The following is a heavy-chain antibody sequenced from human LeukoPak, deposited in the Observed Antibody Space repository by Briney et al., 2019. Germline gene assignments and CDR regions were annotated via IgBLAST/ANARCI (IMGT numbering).Heavy chain of an antibody. CDR1: GYTFSSYS. J-gene: IGHJ4*02. Sequence: PGWSLRLSCAASGYTFSSYSMNWVRQAPGKGLEWVTLISYDGSNKYYADSVKGRFTISRDNSKVTLYLQLNSLRAEDTAIYYCARADGAYQLLSGGLGYWGQGTLVTVSS. CDR2: ISYDGSNK. V-gene: IGHV3-30*03. D-gene: IGHD2-2*01. CDR3: ARADGAYQLLSGGLGY.